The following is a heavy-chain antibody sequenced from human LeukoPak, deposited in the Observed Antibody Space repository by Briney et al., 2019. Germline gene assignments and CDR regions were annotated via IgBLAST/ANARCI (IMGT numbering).Heavy chain of an antibody. CDR1: GFTFNSYD. D-gene: IGHD2-2*01. CDR3: ARVHCSSTSCYGGYSYGEDAFDI. Sequence: SXRLSCAASGFTFNSYDMHWVRQATGKGLEWVSAISTAGDPYYPGSVKGRFTISRENAKNSLYLQMNSLRAGDTAVYYCARVHCSSTSCYGGYSYGEDAFDIWGQGTMVTVSS. J-gene: IGHJ3*02. CDR2: ISTAGDP. V-gene: IGHV3-13*05.